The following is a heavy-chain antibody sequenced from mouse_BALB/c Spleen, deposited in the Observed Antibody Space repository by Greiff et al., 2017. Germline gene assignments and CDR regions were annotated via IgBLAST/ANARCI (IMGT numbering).Heavy chain of an antibody. D-gene: IGHD1-1*01. V-gene: IGHV14-3*02. Sequence: EVQLQQSGAELVKPGASVKLSCTASGFNIKDTYMHWVKQRPEQGLEWIGRIDPANGNTKYDPKFQGKATITADTSSNTAYLQLSSLTSEDTAVYYCARFDGSSYYYAMDYWGQGTSVTVSS. J-gene: IGHJ4*01. CDR1: GFNIKDTY. CDR2: IDPANGNT. CDR3: ARFDGSSYYYAMDY.